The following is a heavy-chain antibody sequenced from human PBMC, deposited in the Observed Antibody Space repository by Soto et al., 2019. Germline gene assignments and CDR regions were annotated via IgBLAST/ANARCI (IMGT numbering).Heavy chain of an antibody. CDR3: ARGGDYNNWYGAFDI. CDR2: ISGYSANT. Sequence: ASVKVSCKASGYTFTSHYISWVRQAPGQGVEWMGWISGYSANTNYAQKLQGRVTMTTDTSTRTAYMELRSLKSDDTAVYYCARGGDYNNWYGAFDIWGQGTMVTVSS. V-gene: IGHV1-18*01. CDR1: GYTFTSHY. D-gene: IGHD1-1*01. J-gene: IGHJ3*02.